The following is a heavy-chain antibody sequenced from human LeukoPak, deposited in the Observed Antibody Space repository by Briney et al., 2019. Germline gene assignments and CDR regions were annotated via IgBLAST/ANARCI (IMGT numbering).Heavy chain of an antibody. D-gene: IGHD5-24*01. Sequence: PSETLSLTCTVSGGSISSDNYSWSWIRQPAGKGLEWIGRVYTSGSTNYNPSLKSRVTISVDTSKKQFSLKLSSVTAADTAVYYCATGLRWLQPRAFDYWGQGTLVTVSS. CDR3: ATGLRWLQPRAFDY. CDR1: GGSISSDNYS. V-gene: IGHV4-61*02. CDR2: VYTSGST. J-gene: IGHJ4*02.